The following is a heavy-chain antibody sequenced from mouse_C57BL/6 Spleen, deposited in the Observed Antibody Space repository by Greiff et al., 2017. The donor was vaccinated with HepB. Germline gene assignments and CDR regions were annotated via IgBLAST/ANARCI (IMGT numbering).Heavy chain of an antibody. CDR1: GYTFTSYT. CDR2: INPSSGYT. J-gene: IGHJ2*01. D-gene: IGHD4-1*01. CDR3: ARSGWDGY. Sequence: VQLVESGAELARPGASVKMSCKASGYTFTSYTMHWVKQRPGQGLEWIGYINPSSGYTKYNQKFKDKATLTADKSSSTAYMQLSSLTSEDSAVYYCARSGWDGYWGQGTTLTVSS. V-gene: IGHV1-4*01.